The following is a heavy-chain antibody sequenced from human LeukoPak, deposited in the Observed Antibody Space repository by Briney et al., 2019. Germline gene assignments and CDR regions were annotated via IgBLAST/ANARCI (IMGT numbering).Heavy chain of an antibody. V-gene: IGHV1-18*01. Sequence: ASVKVSCKASGYTFISYGISWVRQAPGQGLEWVGWISAYNGNTNYAQKFQGRVTMTTDTSTSTAYMELRSLRSDDTAVYYCARPVGRPKSKFLLGTNWFDPWGQGTLVTVSS. D-gene: IGHD3/OR15-3a*01. CDR1: GYTFISYG. CDR2: ISAYNGNT. CDR3: ARPVGRPKSKFLLGTNWFDP. J-gene: IGHJ5*02.